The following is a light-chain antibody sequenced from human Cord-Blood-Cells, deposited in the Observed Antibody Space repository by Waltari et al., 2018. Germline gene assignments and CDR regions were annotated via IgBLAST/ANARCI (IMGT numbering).Light chain of an antibody. J-gene: IGLJ2*01. CDR2: DVS. CDR1: SSDVGGYNY. V-gene: IGLV2-14*01. Sequence: QSALTQPASVSGSPGQSITISCTGTSSDVGGYNYVSWYQQPPGQAPKLMIYDVSNRPSGVSNRFSGSKSGNTASLTISGLQAEDEADYYCSSYTSSSTLDVVFGGGTKLTVL. CDR3: SSYTSSSTLDVV.